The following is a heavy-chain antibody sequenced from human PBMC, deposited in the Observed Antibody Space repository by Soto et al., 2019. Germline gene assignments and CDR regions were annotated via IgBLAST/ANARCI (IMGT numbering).Heavy chain of an antibody. CDR3: ARGWDYYFGMDV. Sequence: GASVKVSCKASGGTFRNYAISWVRQAPGQGLEWMGGIIPMFETVNYQQRFQGRVTITADESTTTAYMELSSLRSDDTAVYYCARGWDYYFGMDVRGQGTTVTVSS. D-gene: IGHD1-26*01. V-gene: IGHV1-69*13. J-gene: IGHJ6*02. CDR1: GGTFRNYA. CDR2: IIPMFETV.